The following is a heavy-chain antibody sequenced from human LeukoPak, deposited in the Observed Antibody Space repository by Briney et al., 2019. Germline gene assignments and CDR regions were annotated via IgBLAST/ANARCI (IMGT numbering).Heavy chain of an antibody. CDR3: ATSRSGAGSGWSIYRFDY. V-gene: IGHV4-30-4*08. CDR1: GGSISSGGYS. Sequence: PSETLSLTCAVSGGSISSGGYSWSWIRQPPGKGLEWIGYIYYSGSTYYNPSLKSRVTISVDTSKNQFSLKLSSVTAADTAVYYCATSRSGAGSGWSIYRFDYWGQGTLVTVSP. D-gene: IGHD6-19*01. J-gene: IGHJ4*02. CDR2: IYYSGST.